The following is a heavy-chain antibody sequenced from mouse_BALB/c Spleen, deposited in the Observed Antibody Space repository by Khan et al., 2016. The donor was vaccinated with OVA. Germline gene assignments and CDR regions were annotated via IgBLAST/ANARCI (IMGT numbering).Heavy chain of an antibody. V-gene: IGHV3-2*02. CDR1: GYSITSEYT. CDR3: ARKAYYDYDPFPY. D-gene: IGHD2-4*01. Sequence: EVQLQESGPGLVKPSQSLSLTCTVTGYSITSEYTWNWIRQFPGNKLEWMGFISYSRNTRYNPSFKSRIPITRDTSKNQFFLQLNSVTSEDTATSDFARKAYYDYDPFPYWGQGTLVTVSA. CDR2: ISYSRNT. J-gene: IGHJ3*01.